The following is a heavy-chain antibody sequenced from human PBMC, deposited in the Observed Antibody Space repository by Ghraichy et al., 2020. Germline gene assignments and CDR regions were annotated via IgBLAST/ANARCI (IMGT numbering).Heavy chain of an antibody. J-gene: IGHJ3*02. CDR2: IYSGGST. V-gene: IGHV3-53*01. D-gene: IGHD3-16*01. Sequence: LSLTCAASGFTVSSNYMSWVRQAPGKGLEWVSVIYSGGSTYYADSVKGRFTISRDNSKNTLYLQMNSLRAEDTAVYYCARSYPGGAFDIWGQGTMVTVSS. CDR3: ARSYPGGAFDI. CDR1: GFTVSSNY.